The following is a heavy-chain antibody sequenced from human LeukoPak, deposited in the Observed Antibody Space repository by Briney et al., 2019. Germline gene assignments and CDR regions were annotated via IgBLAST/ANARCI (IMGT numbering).Heavy chain of an antibody. Sequence: GGSLRPSCAASGFIFSSYGMHWVRQAPGKGLEWVAFIRYDGSDKYYSDSVKGRFTISRDNSKNTLHLQMNSLRPEDTAVYYCAKDPGEYCSNTSCWGQGTLVTVSS. D-gene: IGHD2-2*01. CDR1: GFIFSSYG. CDR3: AKDPGEYCSNTSC. CDR2: IRYDGSDK. J-gene: IGHJ4*02. V-gene: IGHV3-30*02.